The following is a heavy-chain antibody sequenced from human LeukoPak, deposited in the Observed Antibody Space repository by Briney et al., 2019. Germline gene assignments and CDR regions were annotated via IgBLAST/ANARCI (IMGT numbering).Heavy chain of an antibody. D-gene: IGHD2-15*01. V-gene: IGHV1-69*13. CDR1: GGTFSSYA. Sequence: ASVTVSCKASGGTFSSYAISWVRQAPGQGLEWMGGIIPIFGTANYAQKFQGRVTITADESTSTAYMELSSLRSEDTAVYYCARAPSGGSSLGRYFDLWGRGTLVTVSS. J-gene: IGHJ2*01. CDR3: ARAPSGGSSLGRYFDL. CDR2: IIPIFGTA.